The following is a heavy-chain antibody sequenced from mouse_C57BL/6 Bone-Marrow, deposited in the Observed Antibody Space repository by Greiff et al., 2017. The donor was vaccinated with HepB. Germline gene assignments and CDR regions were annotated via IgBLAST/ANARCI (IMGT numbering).Heavy chain of an antibody. CDR2: IDPSDSYT. J-gene: IGHJ1*03. CDR3: ARYYYGSKDWYFDV. V-gene: IGHV1-69*01. Sequence: QVQLQQPGAELVMPGASVKLSCKASGYTFTSYWMHWVKQRPGQGLEWIGEIDPSDSYTNYNQKFKGKSTLTVDKSSSTAYMQLSSLTSEDSAVYYCARYYYGSKDWYFDVWGTGTTVTVSS. D-gene: IGHD1-1*01. CDR1: GYTFTSYW.